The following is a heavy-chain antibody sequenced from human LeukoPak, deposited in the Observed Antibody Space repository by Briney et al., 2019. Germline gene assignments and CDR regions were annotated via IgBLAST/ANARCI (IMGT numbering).Heavy chain of an antibody. CDR3: ARGRYNSGLPLFDY. J-gene: IGHJ4*02. CDR2: ISSGGSTI. CDR1: GFTFSSYE. Sequence: GGSLRLTCAASGFTFSSYEMNWVRQAPGKGLEWVSYISSGGSTIYYADSVKGRFTISRDNAKNSLYLQMNSLRAEDTAVYYCARGRYNSGLPLFDYWGQGTLVTVSS. V-gene: IGHV3-48*03. D-gene: IGHD6-19*01.